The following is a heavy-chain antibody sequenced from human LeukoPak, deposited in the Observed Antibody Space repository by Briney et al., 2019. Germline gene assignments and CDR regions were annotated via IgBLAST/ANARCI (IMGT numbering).Heavy chain of an antibody. D-gene: IGHD1-26*01. CDR2: IYPGDSDT. V-gene: IGHV5-51*01. CDR1: GYSFTSYW. CDR3: ARALSGSYFLDAFDI. Sequence: GESLKISCKGSGYSFTSYWIGWVRQMPGKGLEWMGIIYPGDSDTRYSPSFQGQVTISADKSISTAYLQWSSLKASDTAMYYCARALSGSYFLDAFDIWGQGTMVTVSS. J-gene: IGHJ3*02.